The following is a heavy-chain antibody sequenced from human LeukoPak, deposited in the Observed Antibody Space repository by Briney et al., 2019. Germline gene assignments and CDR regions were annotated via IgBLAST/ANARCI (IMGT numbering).Heavy chain of an antibody. Sequence: ASVKVPCKASGYTFTSYDINWVRQATGQGLEWMGWMNPNSGNTGYAQKFQGRVTMTRNTSISTAYMELSSLRSEDTAVYYCARGRIAAAGAVSEFDYWGQGTLVTVSS. CDR3: ARGRIAAAGAVSEFDY. CDR2: MNPNSGNT. CDR1: GYTFTSYD. J-gene: IGHJ4*02. D-gene: IGHD6-13*01. V-gene: IGHV1-8*01.